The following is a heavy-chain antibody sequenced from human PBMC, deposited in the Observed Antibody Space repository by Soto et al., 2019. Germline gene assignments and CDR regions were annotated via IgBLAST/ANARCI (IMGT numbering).Heavy chain of an antibody. CDR3: ARDPTGSGWPRAFDY. CDR2: IWYDGSNK. V-gene: IGHV3-33*01. Sequence: ESEGGVVQPGRSLRLSCAASGFTFSSYGMHWVRQAPGKGLEWVAVIWYDGSNKYYADSVKGRFTISRDNSKNTLYLQMNSLRAEDTAVYYCARDPTGSGWPRAFDYWGQGTLVTVSS. CDR1: GFTFSSYG. D-gene: IGHD6-19*01. J-gene: IGHJ4*02.